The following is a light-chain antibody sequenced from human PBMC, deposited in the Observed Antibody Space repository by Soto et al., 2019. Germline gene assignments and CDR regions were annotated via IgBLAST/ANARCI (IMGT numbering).Light chain of an antibody. CDR3: QQLNRDPPSIT. J-gene: IGKJ5*01. CDR1: QGISSY. V-gene: IGKV1-9*01. CDR2: AAS. Sequence: DIQLTQSPSFLSASVGDRVTITCRASQGISSYLALYQQKPGKAPKLLIYAASTLQSWVPSRFSGSGSVTEFSLTIISLQPEDFATYSCQQLNRDPPSITVGQGTRLEI.